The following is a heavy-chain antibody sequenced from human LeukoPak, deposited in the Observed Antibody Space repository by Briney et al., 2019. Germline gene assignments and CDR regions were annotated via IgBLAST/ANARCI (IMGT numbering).Heavy chain of an antibody. J-gene: IGHJ4*02. CDR3: ARDWGYCGGDCYRFDY. V-gene: IGHV3-48*01. Sequence: GGSLRLSCAASGFTFSSYEMNWVRQAPGKGLEWVSYISSSSSTIYYADSVKGRFTISRDNAKNSLCLQMNSLRAEDTAVYYCARDWGYCGGDCYRFDYWGQGTLVTVSS. D-gene: IGHD2-21*02. CDR1: GFTFSSYE. CDR2: ISSSSSTI.